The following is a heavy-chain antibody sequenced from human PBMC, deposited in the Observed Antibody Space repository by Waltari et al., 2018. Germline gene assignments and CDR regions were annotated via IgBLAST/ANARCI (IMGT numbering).Heavy chain of an antibody. D-gene: IGHD6-19*01. J-gene: IGHJ6*02. CDR3: AGEGAEQWVVEDYGMDV. V-gene: IGHV3-21*02. CDR1: GFKFSAYA. CDR2: IGGGRGVM. Sequence: EVQLVESGGGLVKPGGSLRLPCVASGFKFSAYAMNWVRQAPGRGRGWVSSIGGGRGVMDYADSVRGRVAAARENAKNTLYLQMANQRAEDTAVYYCAGEGAEQWVVEDYGMDVWGQGTTVTVSS.